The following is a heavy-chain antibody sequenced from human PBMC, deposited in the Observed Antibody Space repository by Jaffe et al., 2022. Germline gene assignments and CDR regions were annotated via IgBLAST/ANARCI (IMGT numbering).Heavy chain of an antibody. D-gene: IGHD2-15*01. V-gene: IGHV1-2*06. Sequence: QVQLVQSGAEVKKPGASVKVSCKASGYTFTGYYMHWVRQAPGQGLEWMGRINPNSGGTNYAQKFQGRVTMTRDTSISTAYMELSRLRSDDTAVYYCARDSSYCSGGSCPYYYYMDVWGKGTTVTVSS. CDR2: INPNSGGT. J-gene: IGHJ6*03. CDR3: ARDSSYCSGGSCPYYYYMDV. CDR1: GYTFTGYY.